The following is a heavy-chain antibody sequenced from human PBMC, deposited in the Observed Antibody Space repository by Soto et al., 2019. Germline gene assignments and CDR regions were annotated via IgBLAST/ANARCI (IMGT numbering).Heavy chain of an antibody. Sequence: QVQLVQSGAEVKKPGASVKVSCKASGYTFTSYDINWVRQATGQGFESLGWMNPNSGNPGYVKKFQGRVTMTRNTSMSTAYMELSSLRSEDTAVYYCARRIKYGDYSRWFDPWGPGTLVTVSS. CDR1: GYTFTSYD. V-gene: IGHV1-8*01. CDR3: ARRIKYGDYSRWFDP. CDR2: MNPNSGNP. J-gene: IGHJ5*02. D-gene: IGHD4-17*01.